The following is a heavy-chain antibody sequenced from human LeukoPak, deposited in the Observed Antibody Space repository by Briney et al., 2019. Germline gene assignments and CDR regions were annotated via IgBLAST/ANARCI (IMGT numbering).Heavy chain of an antibody. V-gene: IGHV3-23*01. Sequence: GGSLRLSCAASGFTFSSYAMRWVRQAPGRGLEWVSSLSYNGGGSYYADSVKGRFTISRDNSKNTLHLQMNSLRAEDTAVYYCAKRDTSGFYYFDYWGQGTLVTVSS. D-gene: IGHD6-19*01. CDR2: LSYNGGGS. J-gene: IGHJ4*02. CDR3: AKRDTSGFYYFDY. CDR1: GFTFSSYA.